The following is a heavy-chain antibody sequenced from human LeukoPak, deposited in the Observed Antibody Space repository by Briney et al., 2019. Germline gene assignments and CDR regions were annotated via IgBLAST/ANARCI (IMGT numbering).Heavy chain of an antibody. V-gene: IGHV3-11*04. J-gene: IGHJ5*02. D-gene: IGHD1-7*01. CDR1: GFTFSDSY. CDR2: ISNSGSSI. CDR3: TRGATDTTRWFDP. Sequence: GGSLRLSCAASGFTFSDSYMTWIRQAPGKGLEWVSYISNSGSSIYYADSVKGRFTISRDNAKNSLYLQMNGLRAEDTAAYYCTRGATDTTRWFDPWGQGTLVTVSS.